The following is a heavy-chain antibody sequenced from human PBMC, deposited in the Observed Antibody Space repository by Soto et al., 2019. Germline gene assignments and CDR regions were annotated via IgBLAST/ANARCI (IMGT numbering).Heavy chain of an antibody. J-gene: IGHJ4*02. Sequence: QVQLVQSGAEVKKPGASVKVSCKASGYTFTGYDVNWVRQATGQGLEWVGWLNPNTGVAGFAQKFQGRVTLTGNTSITTAYMELSSLRSEDTAVYYCVRGLRRGYSVYWGQGTLVTVSS. D-gene: IGHD2-2*03. V-gene: IGHV1-8*01. CDR1: GYTFTGYD. CDR2: LNPNTGVA. CDR3: VRGLRRGYSVY.